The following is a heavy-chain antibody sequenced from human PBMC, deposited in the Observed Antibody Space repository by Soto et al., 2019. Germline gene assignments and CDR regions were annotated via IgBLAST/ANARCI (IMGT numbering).Heavy chain of an antibody. CDR3: ASFSLYGMDV. J-gene: IGHJ6*02. CDR1: GGSISSGYYY. CDR2: IYYSGNT. D-gene: IGHD3-3*01. V-gene: IGHV4-30-4*01. Sequence: PSETLSLTCSVSGGSISSGYYYWSWIRQPPGKGLEWIGNIYYSGNTYYNPSLKSRLIISIDTSKNQFSLKVGSATAADTAVYYCASFSLYGMDVWGQGATVTVSS.